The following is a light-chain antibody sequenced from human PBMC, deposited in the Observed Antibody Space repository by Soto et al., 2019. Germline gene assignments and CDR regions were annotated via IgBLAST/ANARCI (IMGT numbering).Light chain of an antibody. CDR1: QSVRSSY. V-gene: IGKV3D-20*02. CDR2: GAS. CDR3: QQRSNWQVT. Sequence: EIVLTQSPDTLSLSPGESATLSCRASQSVRSSYLAWYQQTPGQAPRLLIYGASSRATGTPDRFSGSGSGTDFTLTISRLEPEDFAVYYCQQRSNWQVTFGQGTRLEIK. J-gene: IGKJ5*01.